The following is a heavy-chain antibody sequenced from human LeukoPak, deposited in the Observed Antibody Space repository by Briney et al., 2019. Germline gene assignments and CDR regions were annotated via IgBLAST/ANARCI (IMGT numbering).Heavy chain of an antibody. Sequence: GGSLRLSCAASGFTFSNYWVSWVRQAPGKGLEWVANIKQDGSEKYYVDSVKGRFTISRDNAKNSLYLQMNGLRAEDTAVYYCARRRCSSTSCFFDYWGQGTLVTVSS. CDR2: IKQDGSEK. D-gene: IGHD2-2*01. CDR3: ARRRCSSTSCFFDY. J-gene: IGHJ4*02. CDR1: GFTFSNYW. V-gene: IGHV3-7*01.